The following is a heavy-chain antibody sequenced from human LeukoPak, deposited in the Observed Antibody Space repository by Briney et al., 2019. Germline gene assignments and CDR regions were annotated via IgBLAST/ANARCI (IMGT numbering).Heavy chain of an antibody. J-gene: IGHJ4*02. V-gene: IGHV3-23*01. D-gene: IGHD3-10*01. Sequence: GGSLRLSCAASGFTFSNYAMTWIRQAPGKGQEWVSGISANGDNTYYADSVKGRFTISRDNSKNTLCLQMNSLRAEDTAVYYCANYYGSGSYADYWGQGALVTVSS. CDR1: GFTFSNYA. CDR3: ANYYGSGSYADY. CDR2: ISANGDNT.